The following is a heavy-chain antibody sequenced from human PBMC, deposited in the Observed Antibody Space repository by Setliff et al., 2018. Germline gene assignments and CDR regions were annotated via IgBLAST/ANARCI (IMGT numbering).Heavy chain of an antibody. J-gene: IGHJ4*02. Sequence: SETLSLTCTVSGDSINDYYWSWIRQPPGKGLEWIGYVFFTGDTDYNPSLGSRVIISLDRSKTQFSLKLSSVTAADTAVYYCARGGVTAVWDLTDWGQGILVTVSS. CDR2: VFFTGDT. CDR3: ARGGVTAVWDLTD. CDR1: GDSINDYY. V-gene: IGHV4-59*01. D-gene: IGHD2-21*02.